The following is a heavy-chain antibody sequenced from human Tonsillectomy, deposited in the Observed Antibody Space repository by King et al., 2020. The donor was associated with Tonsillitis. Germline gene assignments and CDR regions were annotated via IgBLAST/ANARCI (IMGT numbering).Heavy chain of an antibody. CDR2: INHSGST. Sequence: VQLQQWGAGLLKPSETLSLTCAVYGGSFSGYYWSWIRQPPGKGLEWIGEINHSGSTNYNPSLKSRVTISVDTSKNQFSLKLSSVTAADTAVYYCARGLAIWDLAFDIWGQGTMVTVSS. D-gene: IGHD1-26*01. J-gene: IGHJ3*02. CDR3: ARGLAIWDLAFDI. CDR1: GGSFSGYY. V-gene: IGHV4-34*01.